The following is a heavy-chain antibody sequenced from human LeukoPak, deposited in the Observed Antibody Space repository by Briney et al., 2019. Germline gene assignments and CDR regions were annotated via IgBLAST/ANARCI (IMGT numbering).Heavy chain of an antibody. J-gene: IGHJ3*02. D-gene: IGHD6-13*01. V-gene: IGHV5-51*01. CDR3: ARGFLGLAAAGPYDAFDI. Sequence: GESLKISCKGSGYTFTYYYIDWVRQMPGKGLEWMGIIYPGDSGARYSPSFQGQVTISVDKSINTTYLQWSSLKASDTAMYYCARGFLGLAAAGPYDAFDIWGQGTMVTVSS. CDR1: GYTFTYYY. CDR2: IYPGDSGA.